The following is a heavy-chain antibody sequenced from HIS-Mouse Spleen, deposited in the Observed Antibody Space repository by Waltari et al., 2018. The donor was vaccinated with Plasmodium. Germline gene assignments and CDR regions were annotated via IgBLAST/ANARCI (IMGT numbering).Heavy chain of an antibody. D-gene: IGHD1-7*01. V-gene: IGHV4-39*07. CDR1: GCSISSSSYY. CDR3: ARDRITGTSYFDY. CDR2: IYYSGST. Sequence: QLQLQESAPGLVKPSETLSLTCTVSGCSISSSSYYWGCIRQPPGKGLEWIGSIYYSGSTYYNPALKSRVTISVDTSKNQFSLKLSSVTAADTAVYYCARDRITGTSYFDYWGQGTLVTVSS. J-gene: IGHJ4*02.